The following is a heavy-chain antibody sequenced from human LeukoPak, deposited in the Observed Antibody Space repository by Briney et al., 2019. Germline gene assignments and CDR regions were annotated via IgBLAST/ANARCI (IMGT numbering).Heavy chain of an antibody. CDR1: GFTFSSYG. Sequence: GGSLRLSCAASGFTFSSYGMHRVRQAPGKGLEWVAVIWYDGSNKYYADSVKGRFTISRDNSKNTLYLQMNSLRAEDTAVYYCATNSVAATLEHWGQGTLVTVSS. CDR3: ATNSVAATLEH. D-gene: IGHD2-15*01. V-gene: IGHV3-33*01. CDR2: IWYDGSNK. J-gene: IGHJ4*02.